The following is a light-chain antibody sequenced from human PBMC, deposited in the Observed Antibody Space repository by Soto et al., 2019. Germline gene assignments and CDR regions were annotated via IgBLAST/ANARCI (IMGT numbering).Light chain of an antibody. V-gene: IGLV1-36*01. CDR2: YDD. CDR3: AAWDDSLNGYV. J-gene: IGLJ1*01. Sequence: QSVLTQPPSVSEAPRQRVTISCSGSSSNIGNNAVNWYQQLPGKAPKLLIYYDDLLPSGVSDRFSGSKSGTSASLAIGGLQSEDEADYYCAAWDDSLNGYVFGTGTKLAVL. CDR1: SSNIGNNA.